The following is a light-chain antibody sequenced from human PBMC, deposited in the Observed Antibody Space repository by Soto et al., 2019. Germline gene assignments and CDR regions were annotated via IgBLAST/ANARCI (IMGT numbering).Light chain of an antibody. CDR2: GAS. CDR3: QQYRSWPRT. V-gene: IGKV3-11*01. J-gene: IGKJ1*01. Sequence: EIVLTQSPATLSLSPGERATLSCRASQSISNSLAWYQQKPGQAPRLLIYGASSRATGIPDRFSGRGAGAEFTLTISSLQSEDFAVYYCQQYRSWPRTFGQGTKVDIK. CDR1: QSISNS.